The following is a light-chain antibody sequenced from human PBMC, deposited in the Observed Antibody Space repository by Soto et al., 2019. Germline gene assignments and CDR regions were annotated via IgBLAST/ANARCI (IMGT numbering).Light chain of an antibody. V-gene: IGKV3-20*01. Sequence: EIVLTQSPGTLSLSPGERATLSCRGSQSVSSSYLAWYQQKPGQAPRLLIYGASSRATGIPDRFSGSGSGIDFTLTISRLEPEDFAVYYCQQYGSSRTFGQGTKVEIK. J-gene: IGKJ1*01. CDR1: QSVSSSY. CDR2: GAS. CDR3: QQYGSSRT.